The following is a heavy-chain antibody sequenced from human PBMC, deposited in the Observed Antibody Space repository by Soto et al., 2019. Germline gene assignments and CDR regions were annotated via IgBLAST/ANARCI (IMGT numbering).Heavy chain of an antibody. D-gene: IGHD3-22*01. CDR2: ISYDGSNK. CDR1: GFTFSSYW. J-gene: IGHJ3*02. CDR3: ASRGRDDSSGYDAFDI. V-gene: IGHV3-30*03. Sequence: GGSLRLSCAASGFTFSSYWMSWVRQAPGKGLEWVAVISYDGSNKYYADSVKGRFTISRDNSKNTLYLQMNSLRAEDTAVYYCASRGRDDSSGYDAFDIWGQGSMVTVSS.